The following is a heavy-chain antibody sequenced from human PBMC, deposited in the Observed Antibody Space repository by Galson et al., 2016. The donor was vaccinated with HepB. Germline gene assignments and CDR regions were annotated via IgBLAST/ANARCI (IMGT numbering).Heavy chain of an antibody. CDR2: IYYSGST. CDR1: GGSINSGAYF. Sequence: TLSLTCTVSGGSINSGAYFWTWIRQHPGKGLEWIGYIYYSGSTFYNPSLKSRANILIDTSKNHFSLNLRSVTAADTAVYYCARGFLRDTGLLDYFDYWGQGTLVSVSS. V-gene: IGHV4-31*03. D-gene: IGHD5-18*01. J-gene: IGHJ4*02. CDR3: ARGFLRDTGLLDYFDY.